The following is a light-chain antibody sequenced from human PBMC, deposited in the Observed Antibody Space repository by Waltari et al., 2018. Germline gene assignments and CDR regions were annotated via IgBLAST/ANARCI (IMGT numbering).Light chain of an antibody. J-gene: IGLJ2*01. V-gene: IGLV2-14*03. CDR2: DVN. Sequence: SALTQPDSVSGSPGQSITISCSGISSDSGGYEYVSWYQQHPGKAPKVIIYDVNNRPSGVSNRFSGSKSGSSASLTISGLQAEDEADYYCSSFTSSTTGIFGGGTK. CDR3: SSFTSSTTGI. CDR1: SSDSGGYEY.